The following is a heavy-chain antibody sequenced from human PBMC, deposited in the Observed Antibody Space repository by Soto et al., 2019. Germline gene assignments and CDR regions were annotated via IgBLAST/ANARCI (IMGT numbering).Heavy chain of an antibody. CDR2: IYNDGTYS. CDR3: KRGPRPISTGTGAY. D-gene: IGHD3-10*01. J-gene: IGHJ4*02. Sequence: WGSLILSCAASGFICKMYWMHWVRQSPGKGLVWISRIYNDGTYSDYAAAVRGRFTISRDNVNDTLYLQMNNLRAEDSGLYYCKRGPRPISTGTGAYWGQGTQVTVSS. V-gene: IGHV3-74*01. CDR1: GFICKMYW.